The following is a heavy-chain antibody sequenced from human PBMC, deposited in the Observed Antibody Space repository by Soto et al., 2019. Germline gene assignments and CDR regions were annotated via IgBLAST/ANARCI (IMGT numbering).Heavy chain of an antibody. D-gene: IGHD5-12*01. CDR3: AHRPRGYAYYFDY. CDR1: GFSLSTRGVA. V-gene: IGHV2-5*02. Sequence: QITLKESGPTLVKPTQTLTLTRTFSGFSLSTRGVAVGWFRQPPGKALEWLALIYWDEDKWYSPSLKSRLTITDDTSKNQVVLTMINMDPVDTATYYCAHRPRGYAYYFDYWGQGTLVTVSS. CDR2: IYWDEDK. J-gene: IGHJ4*02.